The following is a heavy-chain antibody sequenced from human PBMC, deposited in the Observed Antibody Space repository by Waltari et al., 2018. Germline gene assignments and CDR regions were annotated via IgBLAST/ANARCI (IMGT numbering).Heavy chain of an antibody. V-gene: IGHV1-69*02. J-gene: IGHJ6*02. D-gene: IGHD6-19*01. CDR3: ALAPYSSGWSSYYYYGMDV. Sequence: QVQLVQSGAEVKKPGSSVKVSCKASGGTFSSSTISWVRQAPGQGLEWMGRIIPILGIANYAQKFQGRVTITADKSTSTAYMELSSLRSEDTAVYYCALAPYSSGWSSYYYYGMDVWGQGTTVTVSS. CDR2: IIPILGIA. CDR1: GGTFSSST.